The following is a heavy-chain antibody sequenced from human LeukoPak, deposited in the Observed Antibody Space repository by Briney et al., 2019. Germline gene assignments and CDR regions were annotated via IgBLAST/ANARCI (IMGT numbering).Heavy chain of an antibody. D-gene: IGHD6-6*01. CDR2: ISYDGSNK. V-gene: IGHV3-30*18. CDR1: GFTFSSYG. CDR3: AKELGSSNDY. Sequence: GGSLRLSCAASGFTFSSYGMHWVRQAPGKGLEWVAVISYDGSNKYYADSVKGRFTISRDNSKNTLYLQMNSLRAEDTAVYCCAKELGSSNDYWGQGTLVTVSS. J-gene: IGHJ4*02.